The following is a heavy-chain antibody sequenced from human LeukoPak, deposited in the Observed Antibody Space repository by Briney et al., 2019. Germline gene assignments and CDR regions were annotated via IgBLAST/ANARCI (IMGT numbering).Heavy chain of an antibody. V-gene: IGHV3-53*01. J-gene: IGHJ4*02. Sequence: GGSLRLSCAASGFTVSSNYMSWVRQAPGKGLEWVSVIYSGGSTYYADSVRGRFTISRDNSKNTLYLQMNSLRAKDTAVYYCAREDRIVGALSWGQGTLVTVSS. D-gene: IGHD1-26*01. CDR1: GFTVSSNY. CDR2: IYSGGST. CDR3: AREDRIVGALS.